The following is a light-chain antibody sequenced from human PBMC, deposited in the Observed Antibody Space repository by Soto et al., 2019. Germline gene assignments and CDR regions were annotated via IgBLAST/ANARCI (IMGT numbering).Light chain of an antibody. CDR3: QVCASPSDHPHLV. J-gene: IGLJ2*01. CDR1: NIGTKG. CDR2: DDD. V-gene: IGLV3-21*02. Sequence: SYELTQPPSVSVAPGQTARITCGGDNIGTKGVHWYQQKPGQAPVMGVYDDDDRPSGIPERFSGSNSGNTATLTISRVEAGDEAESYCQVCASPSDHPHLVFGGGTKLTVL.